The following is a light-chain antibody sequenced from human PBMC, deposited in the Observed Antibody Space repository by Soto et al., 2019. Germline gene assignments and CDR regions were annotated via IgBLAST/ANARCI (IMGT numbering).Light chain of an antibody. CDR1: SSDVGGYNY. V-gene: IGLV2-8*01. CDR3: STWDDNLSVV. CDR2: EVT. Sequence: QSALTQPPSASGSPGQSVTISCTGTSSDVGGYNYVSWYQQHAGKGPKLMIYEVTKRPSGVPDRFSGSKFGNTASLTVSGLQADDEANYYCSTWDDNLSVVFGGGTKLTVL. J-gene: IGLJ2*01.